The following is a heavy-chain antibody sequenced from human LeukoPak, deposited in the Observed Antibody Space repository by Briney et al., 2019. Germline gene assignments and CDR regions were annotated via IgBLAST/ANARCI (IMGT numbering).Heavy chain of an antibody. V-gene: IGHV3-23*01. CDR2: IIGSSGDT. CDR1: GFSLTNFA. Sequence: GGSLRLSCAASGFSLTNFAMSWVRQAPGKGLEWVSLIIGSSGDTFYADSVKGRFTISRDNFKNRLYLQMNSLRAEDTALYYCAKGAYDYIEMGYFDYWGQGTLVTVSS. J-gene: IGHJ4*02. D-gene: IGHD5-12*01. CDR3: AKGAYDYIEMGYFDY.